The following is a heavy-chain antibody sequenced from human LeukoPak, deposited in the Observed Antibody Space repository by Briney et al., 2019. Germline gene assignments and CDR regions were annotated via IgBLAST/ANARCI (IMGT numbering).Heavy chain of an antibody. J-gene: IGHJ4*02. CDR3: ARDQGFWSGYPNDY. D-gene: IGHD3-3*01. CDR2: IRYDGSNK. V-gene: IGHV3-30*02. Sequence: GGSLRLSCAASGFTFSTYGMHWVRQAPGKGLEWVAFIRYDGSNKYYADSVKGRFTISRDNSKNTLYLQMNSLRAEDTAVYYCARDQGFWSGYPNDYWGQGTLVTVSS. CDR1: GFTFSTYG.